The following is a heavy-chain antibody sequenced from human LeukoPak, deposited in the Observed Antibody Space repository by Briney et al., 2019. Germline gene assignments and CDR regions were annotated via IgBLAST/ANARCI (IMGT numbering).Heavy chain of an antibody. J-gene: IGHJ4*02. CDR2: ISYDGSNK. D-gene: IGHD4-11*01. V-gene: IGHV3-30-3*01. CDR3: ARDWPRADYLFAY. Sequence: GGSLRLSCAASGFTFSSYAMHWVRQAPGKGLEWVAVISYDGSNKYYADTVKGRFTISRDNSKNTLYLQMNSLRAEDTAVYYCARDWPRADYLFAYWGQGTLVTVSS. CDR1: GFTFSSYA.